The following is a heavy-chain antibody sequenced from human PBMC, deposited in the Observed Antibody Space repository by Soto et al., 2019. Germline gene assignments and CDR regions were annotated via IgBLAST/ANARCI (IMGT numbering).Heavy chain of an antibody. CDR1: GDSISSSNYF. D-gene: IGHD3-10*01. CDR3: ARRYGWLYFDY. Sequence: PSETLSLTCTVSGDSISSSNYFWGWIRQPPGKGLEWIGTIFYRGSTYYNPSLKSRVTISVDTSKNQFSLKLTSVTAADTALYYCARRYGWLYFDYWGQGSLVTVS. V-gene: IGHV4-39*01. J-gene: IGHJ4*02. CDR2: IFYRGST.